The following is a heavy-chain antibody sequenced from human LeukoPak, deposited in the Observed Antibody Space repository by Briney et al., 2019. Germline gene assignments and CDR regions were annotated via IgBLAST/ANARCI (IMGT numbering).Heavy chain of an antibody. CDR3: ARGRLATVVTPSISADFDY. Sequence: SETLSLTCAVFGGSFSNFYWTWSHQPPGKGLEWIGEINHSGRTNYNPSLKSRVSISVDTSRNQVSLKLTSVTAADTAVYYCARGRLATVVTPSISADFDYWGQGTLVTVSS. V-gene: IGHV4-34*01. CDR2: INHSGRT. D-gene: IGHD4-23*01. J-gene: IGHJ4*02. CDR1: GGSFSNFY.